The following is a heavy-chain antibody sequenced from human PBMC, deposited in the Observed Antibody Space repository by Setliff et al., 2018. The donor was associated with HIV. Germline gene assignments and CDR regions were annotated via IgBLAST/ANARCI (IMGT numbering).Heavy chain of an antibody. Sequence: GASVKVSCKASGYTFTGYYVHWARQAPGQGLEWVGRINPNSGDTNYAQKFQGRVTMTRDTSISTAYMELSRLKSDDTAVYYCARAPTIYGVEYYYYFGMDVWGQGTTVTVSS. CDR1: GYTFTGYY. CDR3: ARAPTIYGVEYYYYFGMDV. V-gene: IGHV1-2*06. CDR2: INPNSGDT. D-gene: IGHD3-3*01. J-gene: IGHJ6*02.